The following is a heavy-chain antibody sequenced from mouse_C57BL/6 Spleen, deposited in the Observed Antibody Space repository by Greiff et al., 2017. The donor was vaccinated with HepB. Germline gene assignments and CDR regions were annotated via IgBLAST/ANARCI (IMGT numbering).Heavy chain of an antibody. V-gene: IGHV1-64*01. CDR2: IHPNSGST. CDR3: AGFITTVVDTGDY. Sequence: QVQLQQPGAELVKPGASVKLSCKASGYTFTSYWMHWVKQRPGQGLEWIGMIHPNSGSTNYNEKFKSKATLTVDKSSSTAYMQLSSLTSEDSAVYGCAGFITTVVDTGDYWGQGTTLTVSS. D-gene: IGHD1-1*01. CDR1: GYTFTSYW. J-gene: IGHJ2*01.